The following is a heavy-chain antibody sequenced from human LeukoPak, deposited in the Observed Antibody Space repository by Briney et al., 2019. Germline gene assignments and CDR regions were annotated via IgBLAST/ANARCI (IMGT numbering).Heavy chain of an antibody. CDR3: AKSSGWFLDY. CDR2: ISSGSSTI. D-gene: IGHD6-19*01. Sequence: QPGGSLRLSCAASGFTFSTYSMNRVRQALGKGLEWLSYISSGSSTIYYADSVKGRFTISRDNAKNSLYLQMNSLRDEDTAVCYCAKSSGWFLDYWGQGTLVTVSS. CDR1: GFTFSTYS. J-gene: IGHJ4*02. V-gene: IGHV3-48*02.